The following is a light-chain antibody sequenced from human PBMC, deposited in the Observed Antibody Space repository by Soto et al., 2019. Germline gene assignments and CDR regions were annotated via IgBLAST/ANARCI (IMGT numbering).Light chain of an antibody. V-gene: IGKV3-20*01. J-gene: IGKJ1*01. CDR3: QQYGSSPMWT. CDR1: PSVSSSY. Sequence: EIVLTQSPGTLSLSPGERATLSCRASPSVSSSYLAWYQQKPGQAPRLLIYGASSRATGIPDRFSGSGSGTDFTLTISRLEPEDFAVYYCQQYGSSPMWTFGQGTKVDIK. CDR2: GAS.